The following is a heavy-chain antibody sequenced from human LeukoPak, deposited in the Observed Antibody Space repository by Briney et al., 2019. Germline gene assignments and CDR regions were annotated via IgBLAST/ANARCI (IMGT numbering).Heavy chain of an antibody. D-gene: IGHD3-10*01. CDR3: PRSEGYYGSSLYFDY. CDR2: IYYSGST. Sequence: PSETLSLTCTVSGGSISSSTYYWGWIRQPPGKGLEWIASIYYSGSTYYNPSLKSRVTISVDTSKNQFSLKLSSVTAADTAVYYCPRSEGYYGSSLYFDYWGQGTLVTVSS. CDR1: GGSISSSTYY. V-gene: IGHV4-39*07. J-gene: IGHJ4*02.